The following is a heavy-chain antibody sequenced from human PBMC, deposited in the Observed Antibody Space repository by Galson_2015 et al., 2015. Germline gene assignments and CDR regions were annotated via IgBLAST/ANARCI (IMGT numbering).Heavy chain of an antibody. D-gene: IGHD6-13*01. V-gene: IGHV1-46*01. Sequence: SVKVSCKASGYTFTSYYMHWVRQAPGQGLEWMGIINPSGGSTSYAQKFQGRVTMTSDTSTSTVYMELSSLRSEDTAVYYCARGAYIAAAGNHYGMDVWGQGTTVTVSS. J-gene: IGHJ6*02. CDR3: ARGAYIAAAGNHYGMDV. CDR2: INPSGGST. CDR1: GYTFTSYY.